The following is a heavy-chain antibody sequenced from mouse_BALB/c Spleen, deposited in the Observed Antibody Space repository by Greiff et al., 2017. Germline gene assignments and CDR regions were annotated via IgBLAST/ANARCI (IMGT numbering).Heavy chain of an antibody. Sequence: EVQLQESGPGLVKPSQSLSLTCTVTGYSITSDYAWNWIRQFPGNQLEWMGYISYSGSTSYNPSLKSRISITRDTSKNQFFLQLNSVTTEDTATYYCARAYGYWYFDVWGAGTTVTVSS. V-gene: IGHV3-2*02. CDR1: GYSITSDYA. D-gene: IGHD1-1*01. CDR2: ISYSGST. J-gene: IGHJ1*01. CDR3: ARAYGYWYFDV.